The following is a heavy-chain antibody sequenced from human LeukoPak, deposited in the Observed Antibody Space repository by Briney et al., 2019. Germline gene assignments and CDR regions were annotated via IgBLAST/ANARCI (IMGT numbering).Heavy chain of an antibody. V-gene: IGHV1-2*02. CDR2: INNTSGGT. CDR3: ATVTVGSYFDY. J-gene: IGHJ4*02. Sequence: ASVKVSFKASGYTFTCYYMHWGRQAPGQGLGWLRTINNTSGGTKYAQTFEGRVTMTRDTSTSTAYTELSRMKYDDTAAYYCATVTVGSYFDYWGQGTLVTVSS. CDR1: GYTFTCYY. D-gene: IGHD1-26*01.